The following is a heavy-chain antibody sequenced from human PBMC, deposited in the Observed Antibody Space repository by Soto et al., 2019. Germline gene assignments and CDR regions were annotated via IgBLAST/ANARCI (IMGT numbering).Heavy chain of an antibody. V-gene: IGHV1-69*01. D-gene: IGHD1-1*01. CDR1: GGAFSSYA. J-gene: IGHJ6*02. Sequence: QVQLVQSGAEVKKPGSSVKVSCKASGGAFSSYAISWVRQAPGQGLEWMGGNLPLFNISNYAQKFQGRVTITADEPTSTAYMEVRGLRFDDTAIYFCGRCIQPSVPSATDFWGQGTTVIVSS. CDR3: GRCIQPSVPSATDF. CDR2: NLPLFNIS.